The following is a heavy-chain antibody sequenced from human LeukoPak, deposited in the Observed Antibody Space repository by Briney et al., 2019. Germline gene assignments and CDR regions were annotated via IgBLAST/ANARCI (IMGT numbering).Heavy chain of an antibody. D-gene: IGHD4-17*01. V-gene: IGHV4-61*01. CDR3: ASPTIYGDYLAFDI. CDR2: IYYSGST. Sequence: SQTLSLTCTVSGGSISSSSYYWSWIRQPPGKGLEWIGYIYYSGSTNYNPSLKSRVTISVDTSKNQFSLKLSSVTAADTAVYYCASPTIYGDYLAFDIWGQGTMVTVSS. J-gene: IGHJ3*02. CDR1: GGSISSSSYY.